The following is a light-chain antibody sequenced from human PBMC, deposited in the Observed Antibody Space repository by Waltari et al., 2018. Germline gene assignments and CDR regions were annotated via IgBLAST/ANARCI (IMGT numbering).Light chain of an antibody. CDR3: QQYSSTPFT. J-gene: IGKJ3*01. Sequence: DIQMTQSPSSLSASVGYRVTITCRASQGISNSLAWYQQRPGKAPKLLLYAASGLESGVPPRFSGSGSGTDYTLTISSLQPEDFATYYCQQYSSTPFTFGPGTKVDIK. V-gene: IGKV1-NL1*01. CDR1: QGISNS. CDR2: AAS.